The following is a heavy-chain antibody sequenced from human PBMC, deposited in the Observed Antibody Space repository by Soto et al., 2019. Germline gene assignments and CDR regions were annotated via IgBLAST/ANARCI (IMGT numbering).Heavy chain of an antibody. V-gene: IGHV3-33*01. CDR2: IWYDGSNK. D-gene: IGHD1-26*01. Sequence: QVQLVESGGGVVQPGRSLRLSCAASGFTFSSYGMHWVRQAPGKGLEWVAVIWYDGSNKYYADSVKGRFTISRDNSKNTLYLQMNSLRAEDTAVYYCARDRGDGGSDWGIIDYWGQGTLVTVSS. CDR3: ARDRGDGGSDWGIIDY. CDR1: GFTFSSYG. J-gene: IGHJ4*02.